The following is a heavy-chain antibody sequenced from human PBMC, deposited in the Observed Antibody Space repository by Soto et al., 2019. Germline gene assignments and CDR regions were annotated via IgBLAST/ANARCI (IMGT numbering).Heavy chain of an antibody. V-gene: IGHV3-33*01. D-gene: IGHD4-4*01. J-gene: IGHJ6*02. CDR1: GLTFSENG. CDR3: ASQSYSRPMDV. Sequence: QVQLVESGGGVVQPGRSLRLSCAASGLTFSENGMHWVRQAPGKRLEWVALIWFDGSAQQYADSVKGRFTISRDNSKNTLYLQMDTLRVDDTAVYYCASQSYSRPMDVWGQGTTVTVSS. CDR2: IWFDGSAQ.